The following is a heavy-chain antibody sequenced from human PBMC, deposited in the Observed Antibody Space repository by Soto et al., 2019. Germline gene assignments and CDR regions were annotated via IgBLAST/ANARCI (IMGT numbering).Heavy chain of an antibody. CDR2: IKQDGSEK. V-gene: IGHV3-7*05. CDR3: ARDLFSDYVWGSYRSAPVPIDY. CDR1: GFTFSSYW. D-gene: IGHD3-16*02. Sequence: GGSLRLSCAASGFTFSSYWMSWVRQAPGKGLEWVANIKQDGSEKYYVDSVKGRFTISRDNAKNSLYLQMNSLRAEDTAVYYCARDLFSDYVWGSYRSAPVPIDYWGQGTLVTVS. J-gene: IGHJ4*02.